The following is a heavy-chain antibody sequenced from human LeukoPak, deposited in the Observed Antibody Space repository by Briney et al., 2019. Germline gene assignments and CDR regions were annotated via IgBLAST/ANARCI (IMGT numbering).Heavy chain of an antibody. Sequence: GRSLRLSCAASGFTFSSYAMHWVRQAPGKGLEWVAVISYDGSNKYYADSVKGRFTISRDNSKNTLYLQMNSLRAEDTAVYYCARRGAHDAFDIWGQGTMVTVSS. V-gene: IGHV3-30-3*01. CDR2: ISYDGSNK. CDR1: GFTFSSYA. J-gene: IGHJ3*02. D-gene: IGHD3-10*01. CDR3: ARRGAHDAFDI.